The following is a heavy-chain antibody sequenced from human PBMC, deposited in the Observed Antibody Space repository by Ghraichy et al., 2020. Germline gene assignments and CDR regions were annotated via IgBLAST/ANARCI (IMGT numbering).Heavy chain of an antibody. CDR2: ISSSSSTI. CDR3: ARVTVYSSSWYKAGVDY. CDR1: GFTFSSYS. Sequence: GALRLSCAASGFTFSSYSMNWVRQAPGKGLEWVSYISSSSSTIYYADSVKGRFTISRDNAKNSLYLQMNSLRAEDTAVYYCARVTVYSSSWYKAGVDYWGQGTLVTVSS. J-gene: IGHJ4*02. D-gene: IGHD6-13*01. V-gene: IGHV3-48*04.